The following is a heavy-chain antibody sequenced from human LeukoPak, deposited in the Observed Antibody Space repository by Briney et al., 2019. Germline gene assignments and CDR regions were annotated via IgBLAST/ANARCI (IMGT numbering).Heavy chain of an antibody. V-gene: IGHV4-39*01. CDR3: ARYPAAAATFDY. D-gene: IGHD6-13*01. CDR1: GGSISSSSYY. Sequence: SETLSLTCTVSGGSISSSSYYWGWIRQPPGKGLEWIGSIYYSGSTYYNPSLKSRVTISVDTSKNQFSLELSSVTAADTAVYYCARYPAAAATFDYWGQGTLVTVSS. J-gene: IGHJ4*02. CDR2: IYYSGST.